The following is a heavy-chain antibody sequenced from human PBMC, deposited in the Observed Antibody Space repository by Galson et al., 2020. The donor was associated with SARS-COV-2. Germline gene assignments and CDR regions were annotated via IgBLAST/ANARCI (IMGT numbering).Heavy chain of an antibody. Sequence: SGPTLVKPTQTLTLTCTLSGISLSTTGVGVGWIRQPPGKTLEWLALIYWNDDQRFNPSLNTRLTITKDTSKNQVVLSVTNMDPLDTATYFCALLGYASYFSRFVEYWGQGTLVTVSS. V-gene: IGHV2-5*01. CDR3: ALLGYASYFSRFVEY. CDR1: GISLSTTGVG. D-gene: IGHD5-18*01. J-gene: IGHJ4*02. CDR2: IYWNDDQ.